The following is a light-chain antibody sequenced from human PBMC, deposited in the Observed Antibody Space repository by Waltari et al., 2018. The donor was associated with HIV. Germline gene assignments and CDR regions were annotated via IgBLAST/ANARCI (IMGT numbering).Light chain of an antibody. Sequence: ETVMTQSPATLSVSPGERGIVSCRASQTIGINLAWYQQKPGQGPRLLIYGASTRATGIPGRFNGTESGTEFTLTISGLQSEDFAIYYCQEYNSWPPRYTFGQGTKVEMK. V-gene: IGKV3-15*01. J-gene: IGKJ2*01. CDR1: QTIGIN. CDR2: GAS. CDR3: QEYNSWPPRYT.